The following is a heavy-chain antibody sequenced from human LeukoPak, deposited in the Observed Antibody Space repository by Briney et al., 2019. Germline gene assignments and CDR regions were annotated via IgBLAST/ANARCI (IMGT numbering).Heavy chain of an antibody. D-gene: IGHD3-16*01. J-gene: IGHJ4*02. CDR2: IYYSGST. V-gene: IGHV4-59*08. CDR3: AKAPRGFGGVKALYFDY. CDR1: GGSISSYY. Sequence: SETLSLTCTVSGGSISSYYWSWIRQPPGKGLEWIGYIYYSGSTNYNPSLKSRVTISVDTSKNQFSLKLSSVTAADTAVYYCAKAPRGFGGVKALYFDYWGQGTLVTVSS.